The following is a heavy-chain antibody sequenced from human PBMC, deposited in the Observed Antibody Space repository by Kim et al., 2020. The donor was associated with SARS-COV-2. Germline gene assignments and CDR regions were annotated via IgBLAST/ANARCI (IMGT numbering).Heavy chain of an antibody. D-gene: IGHD6-19*01. CDR2: IYYSGST. V-gene: IGHV4-39*01. CDR3: ARHSAVAGSVQDY. Sequence: SETLSLTCTVSGGSISSSSYYWGWIRQPPGKGLEWIGSIYYSGSTSYNPSLKSRVTISVDTSKNQFSLKLSSVTAADTAVYYCARHSAVAGSVQDYWGQGTLVTVSS. CDR1: GGSISSSSYY. J-gene: IGHJ4*02.